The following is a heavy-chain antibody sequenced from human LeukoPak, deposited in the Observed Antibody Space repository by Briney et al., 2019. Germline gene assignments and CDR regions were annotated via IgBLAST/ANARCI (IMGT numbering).Heavy chain of an antibody. J-gene: IGHJ4*02. CDR2: ISYDGSNK. Sequence: GGSLRLSCAASGFIFSSYGMHWVRQAPGKGLEWVAVISYDGSNKYYADSVKGRFTISRDNSKNTLYLQMNSLRAEDTAVYYCAKDPRITMVRGVQWLVPTYFDYWGQGTLVTVSS. CDR3: AKDPRITMVRGVQWLVPTYFDY. V-gene: IGHV3-30*18. D-gene: IGHD3-10*01. CDR1: GFIFSSYG.